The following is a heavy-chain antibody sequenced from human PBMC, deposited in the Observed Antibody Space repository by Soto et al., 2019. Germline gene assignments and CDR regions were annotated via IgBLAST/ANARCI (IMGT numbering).Heavy chain of an antibody. CDR2: VSQGGAAAYLAEGETT. J-gene: IGHJ6*03. D-gene: IGHD2-15*01. CDR1: GACLNNVF. CDR3: ARGARYCSGGSCLQHYYYYMDV. V-gene: IGHV4-59*12. Sequence: SETLSLTCTVGGACLNNVFWSCMQRTPGKGLEWIGYVSQGGAAAYLAEGETTGYNPSLESRATISLDLPKNQFSLKLSSVTAADTAVYYCARGARYCSGGSCLQHYYYYMDVWGKGTTVT.